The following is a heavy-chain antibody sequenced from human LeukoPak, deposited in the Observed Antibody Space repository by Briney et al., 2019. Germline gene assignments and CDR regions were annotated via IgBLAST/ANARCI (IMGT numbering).Heavy chain of an antibody. D-gene: IGHD4-4*01. V-gene: IGHV3-33*01. CDR1: GFTFSSYG. CDR3: ARDGGYTNYANSMDV. J-gene: IGHJ6*02. CDR2: IWYDGSNK. Sequence: GGSLRLSRAASGFTFSSYGMHWVRQAPGKGLEWVALIWYDGSNKYYADSVMGRFTISRDNSQNTLFLQMNSLRAEDTAVYYCARDGGYTNYANSMDVWGQGTTVTVSS.